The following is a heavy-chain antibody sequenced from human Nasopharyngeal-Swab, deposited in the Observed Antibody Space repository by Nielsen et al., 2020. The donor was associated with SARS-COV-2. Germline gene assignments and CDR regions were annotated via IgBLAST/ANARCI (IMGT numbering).Heavy chain of an antibody. CDR3: ASTPLDSSGYYYAFHY. V-gene: IGHV3-30-3*01. Sequence: SLKISSAAPGFTFRRYTMPRVRQAPGKGLEWVAVISYDGSNKYYADSVKGRFTISRDISKNTLYLQMNSLRAEDTAVFYCASTPLDSSGYYYAFHYWGRGTLVTVSS. CDR1: GFTFRRYT. J-gene: IGHJ4*02. CDR2: ISYDGSNK. D-gene: IGHD3-22*01.